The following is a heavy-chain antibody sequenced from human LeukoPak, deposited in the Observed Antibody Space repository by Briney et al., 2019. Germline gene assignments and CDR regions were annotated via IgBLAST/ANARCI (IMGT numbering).Heavy chain of an antibody. CDR1: GGSISSYY. D-gene: IGHD5-24*01. J-gene: IGHJ4*02. V-gene: IGHV4-59*01. Sequence: SETLSLTCTVSGGSISSYYWSWLRQPPGKGLEWIGYIYYSGSTNYNPSLKSGVTISVDTSKNQFSLKLSSVTAADTAVYYCASTEGRDGYNYLDYWGQGTLVTVSS. CDR2: IYYSGST. CDR3: ASTEGRDGYNYLDY.